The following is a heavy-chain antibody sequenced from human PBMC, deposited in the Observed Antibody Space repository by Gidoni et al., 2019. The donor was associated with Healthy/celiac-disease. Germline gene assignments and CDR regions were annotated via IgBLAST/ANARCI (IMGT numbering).Heavy chain of an antibody. V-gene: IGHV4-31*03. CDR3: ARSPRIPTYQLLMYY. J-gene: IGHJ4*02. CDR2: IDYSGST. CDR1: GGSTSSRGYY. Sequence: QVQLHDSGPGLVKPSQNLSLPCTVSGGSTSSRGYYSSGIRHHPVKGLEWIGYIDYSGSTYYNPSLKSRVTIAVDTSKNQFSLKLSSVTAADTAVYYCARSPRIPTYQLLMYYWGEGTLVTVSS. D-gene: IGHD2-2*01.